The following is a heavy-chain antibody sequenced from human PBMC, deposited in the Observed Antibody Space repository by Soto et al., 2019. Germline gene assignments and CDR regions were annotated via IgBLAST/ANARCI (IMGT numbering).Heavy chain of an antibody. V-gene: IGHV3-73*02. D-gene: IGHD6-13*01. Sequence: EVQLVESGGGLVQPGGSLKLSCAASGFTVSGSTMHWVRQASGKGLEWVGRIRSKGNSYATTYAASVKGRFTISRDDSKNTAYLQMNSLKTEDTAVYYCSRHGGVSGQLILYYWSQGTLVTVSS. CDR3: SRHGGVSGQLILYY. CDR2: IRSKGNSYAT. J-gene: IGHJ4*02. CDR1: GFTVSGST.